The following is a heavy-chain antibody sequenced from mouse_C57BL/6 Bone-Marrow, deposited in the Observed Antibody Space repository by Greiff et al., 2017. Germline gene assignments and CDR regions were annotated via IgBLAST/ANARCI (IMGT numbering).Heavy chain of an antibody. CDR2: IWSGGST. J-gene: IGHJ3*01. V-gene: IGHV2-2*01. D-gene: IGHD2-4*01. CDR1: GFSLTSYG. CDR3: AREGDYDWFAY. Sequence: QVQLKQSGPGLVQPSQSLSITCTVSGFSLTSYGVHWVRQSPGKGLEWLGVIWSGGSTDYNAAFISRLSISKDNSKSQVFFKMNSLQADDTAIYYCAREGDYDWFAYWGQGALVTVSA.